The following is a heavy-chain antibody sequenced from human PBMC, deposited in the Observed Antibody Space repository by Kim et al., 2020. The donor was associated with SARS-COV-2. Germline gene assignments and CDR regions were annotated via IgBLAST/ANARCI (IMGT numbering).Heavy chain of an antibody. CDR1: GYTFTSYA. D-gene: IGHD3-22*01. CDR3: ARDFLDYYDSSGYYYEFDY. Sequence: ASVKVSCKASGYTFTSYAMNWVRQAPGQGLEWMGWINTNTGNPTYAQGFTGRFVFSLDTSVSTAYLQISSLKAEDTAVYYYARDFLDYYDSSGYYYEFDYWGQGTLVTVSS. CDR2: INTNTGNP. J-gene: IGHJ4*02. V-gene: IGHV7-4-1*02.